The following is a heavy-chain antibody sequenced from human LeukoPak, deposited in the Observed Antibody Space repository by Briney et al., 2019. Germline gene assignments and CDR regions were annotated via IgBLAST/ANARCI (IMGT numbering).Heavy chain of an antibody. CDR3: ARDPGDGDY. CDR2: ISSGSTYM. CDR1: GFTFSSYS. Sequence: GGSLRLSCAASGFTFSSYSMNWVRQAPGKGLEWVSSISSGSTYMYYADSVKGRFTISRDNAKNSLYLQMNSLRAEDTAVYYCARDPGDGDYWGQGTLVTVSS. D-gene: IGHD3-16*01. J-gene: IGHJ4*02. V-gene: IGHV3-21*01.